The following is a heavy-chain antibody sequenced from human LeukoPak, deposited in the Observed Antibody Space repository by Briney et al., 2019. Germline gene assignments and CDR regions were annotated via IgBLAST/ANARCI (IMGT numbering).Heavy chain of an antibody. Sequence: SVKVSCKVSGYTLTELSMHWVRQAPGQGLEWMGGIIPIFGTANYAQKFQGRVTITADESTSTAYMELSSLRSEDTAVYYCARDQSPTQLRFFYGMDVWGQGTTVTVSS. D-gene: IGHD3-3*01. CDR2: IIPIFGTA. CDR1: GYTLTELS. CDR3: ARDQSPTQLRFFYGMDV. J-gene: IGHJ6*02. V-gene: IGHV1-69*13.